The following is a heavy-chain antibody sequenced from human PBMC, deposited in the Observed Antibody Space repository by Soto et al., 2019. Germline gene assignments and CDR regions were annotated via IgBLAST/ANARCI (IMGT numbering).Heavy chain of an antibody. CDR2: IYYSGST. CDR3: ASDNCSCIIRHGRVAIDF. CDR1: GGSISSYY. V-gene: IGHV4-39*01. J-gene: IGHJ3*01. D-gene: IGHD2-2*01. Sequence: PSETLSLTCTVSGGSISSYYWSWIRQPPGKGLEWIGSIYYSGSTYYNPSLKSRVTISVDTSKNQFSLKLSSVTAADTAVYYCASDNCSCIIRHGRVAIDFRGQGTMVT.